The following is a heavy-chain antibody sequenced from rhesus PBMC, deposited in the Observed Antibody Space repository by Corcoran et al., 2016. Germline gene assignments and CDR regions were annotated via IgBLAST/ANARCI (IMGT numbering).Heavy chain of an antibody. V-gene: IGHV4-76*01. CDR2: IYGSSGST. D-gene: IGHD4-23*01. Sequence: SWIRQPPGKGLEWIGYIYGSSGSTNYNPSLKNRVTISKDASKNEFSLKLSSVTAADTAVYYCAAHTVTDAFDFWGQGLRVTVSS. J-gene: IGHJ3*01. CDR3: AAHTVTDAFDF.